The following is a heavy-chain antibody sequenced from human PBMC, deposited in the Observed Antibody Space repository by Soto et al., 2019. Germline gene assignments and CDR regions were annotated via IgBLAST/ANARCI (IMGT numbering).Heavy chain of an antibody. Sequence: SVKVSCKASGGTFSSYAISWVRQAPGQGLEWMGGIIPIFGTANYAQKFQGRVTITADESTSTAYMELSSLRSEDTAVYYCARAGYSSGWRPKPDLYYYGMDVWGQGTTVTVSS. CDR3: ARAGYSSGWRPKPDLYYYGMDV. J-gene: IGHJ6*02. CDR2: IIPIFGTA. D-gene: IGHD6-19*01. CDR1: GGTFSSYA. V-gene: IGHV1-69*13.